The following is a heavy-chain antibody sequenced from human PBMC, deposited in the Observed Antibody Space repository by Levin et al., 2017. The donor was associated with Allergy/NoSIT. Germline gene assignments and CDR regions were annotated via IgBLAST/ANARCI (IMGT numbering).Heavy chain of an antibody. CDR1: GFTFSSYA. J-gene: IGHJ6*02. D-gene: IGHD6-13*01. CDR3: ARRQQPTLNRYYYGMDV. V-gene: IGHV3-23*01. CDR2: ISGSGGST. Sequence: LSLTCAASGFTFSSYAMSWVRQAPGKGLEWVSAISGSGGSTYYADSVKGRFTISRDNSKNTLYLQMNSLRAEDTAVYYCARRQQPTLNRYYYGMDVWGQGTTVTVSS.